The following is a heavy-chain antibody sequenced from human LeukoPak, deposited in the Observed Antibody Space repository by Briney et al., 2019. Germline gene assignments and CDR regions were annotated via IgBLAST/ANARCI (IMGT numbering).Heavy chain of an antibody. V-gene: IGHV3-7*03. J-gene: IGHJ6*02. CDR3: ARNNGMDV. CDR2: VNRDGSET. CDR1: GFALSSHW. Sequence: GGSPRLSCTASGFALSSHWMTWVRQVPGRGPEWVANVNRDGSETYYLDSVKGRFTISKDNAKNSLYLQMNSLRAEDTALYHCARNNGMDVWGQGTTVIVSS.